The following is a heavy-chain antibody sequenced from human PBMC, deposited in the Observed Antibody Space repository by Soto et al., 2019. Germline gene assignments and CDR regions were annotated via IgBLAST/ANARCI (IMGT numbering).Heavy chain of an antibody. Sequence: TLSLTCTVSGGSISSYYWSWIRQPPGKGLEWIGYIYYSGSTNYNPSLKSRVTISVDTSKNQFSLKLSSVTAADTAVYYCARDNGYSYGYTLDQWGQGTLVTVSS. V-gene: IGHV4-59*01. CDR1: GGSISSYY. CDR2: IYYSGST. CDR3: ARDNGYSYGYTLDQ. D-gene: IGHD5-18*01. J-gene: IGHJ4*02.